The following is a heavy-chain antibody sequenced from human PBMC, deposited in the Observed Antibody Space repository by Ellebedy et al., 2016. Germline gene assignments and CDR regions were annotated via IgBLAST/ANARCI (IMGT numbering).Heavy chain of an antibody. J-gene: IGHJ4*02. Sequence: SETLSLTXTVSGGSISSYYWSWIRQPPGKGLEWIGYIYYSGSTYYNPSLKSRVTISVDTSKNQFSLKLSSVTAADTAVYYCARGSDVTSPGLKIDYWGQGTLVTVSS. CDR1: GGSISSYY. D-gene: IGHD2-21*02. CDR2: IYYSGST. V-gene: IGHV4-59*12. CDR3: ARGSDVTSPGLKIDY.